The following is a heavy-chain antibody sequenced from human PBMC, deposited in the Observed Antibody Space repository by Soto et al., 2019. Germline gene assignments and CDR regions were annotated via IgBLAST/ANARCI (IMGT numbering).Heavy chain of an antibody. CDR1: GFTFNTYS. CDR2: ISGTSSDI. CDR3: ARLPHSGSYYTIDY. D-gene: IGHD1-26*01. J-gene: IGHJ4*02. Sequence: PGGSLRVSCAASGFTFNTYSMNWVRQAPGKGLEWVSSISGTSSDIYYADSVKGRFTISRDNAKNSLYLQMNSLRAEDTAVYYCARLPHSGSYYTIDYWGQGTLVTVSS. V-gene: IGHV3-21*01.